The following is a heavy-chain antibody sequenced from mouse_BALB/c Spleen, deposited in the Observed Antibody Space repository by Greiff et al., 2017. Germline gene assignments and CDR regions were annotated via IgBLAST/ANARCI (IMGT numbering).Heavy chain of an antibody. CDR1: GFTFSSYG. D-gene: IGHD1-2*01. V-gene: IGHV5-6-3*01. J-gene: IGHJ4*01. Sequence: DVHLVESGGGLVQPGGSLKLSCAASGFTFSSYGMSWVRQTPDKRLELVATINSNGGSTYYPDSVKGRFTISRDNAKNTLYLQMSSLKSEDTAMYYCAREGRLHYYAMDYWGQGTSVTVSS. CDR3: AREGRLHYYAMDY. CDR2: INSNGGST.